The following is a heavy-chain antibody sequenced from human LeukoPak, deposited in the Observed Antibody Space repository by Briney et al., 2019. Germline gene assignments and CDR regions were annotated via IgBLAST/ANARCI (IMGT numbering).Heavy chain of an antibody. J-gene: IGHJ4*02. CDR1: GGSFSGYY. CDR2: INHSGST. V-gene: IGHV4-34*01. Sequence: SETLSLTCAVYGGSFSGYYWSWIRQPPGKGLGWIGEINHSGSTNYNPSPKSRVTISVDTSKNQFSLKLSSVTAADTAVYYCASSSGYFPFDYWGQGTLVTVSS. D-gene: IGHD3-22*01. CDR3: ASSSGYFPFDY.